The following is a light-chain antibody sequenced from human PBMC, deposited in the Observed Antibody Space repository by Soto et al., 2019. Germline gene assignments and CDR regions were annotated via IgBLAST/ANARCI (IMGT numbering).Light chain of an antibody. Sequence: EIVLTQSPVTLSLSPGERATLSCRASQSVSNNYLAWYHQKPGQAPRLLIYGASTRATGIPARVSGSGFGTEFTLTISSLQSDDFAVYYCHQYDSWPRTVGQGTKVDIK. CDR3: HQYDSWPRT. CDR1: QSVSNN. V-gene: IGKV3-15*01. CDR2: GAS. J-gene: IGKJ1*01.